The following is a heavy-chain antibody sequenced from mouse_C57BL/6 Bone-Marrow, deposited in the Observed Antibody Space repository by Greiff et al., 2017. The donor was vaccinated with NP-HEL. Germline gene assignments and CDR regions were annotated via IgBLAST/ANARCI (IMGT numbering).Heavy chain of an antibody. J-gene: IGHJ1*03. CDR3: ARILLRRGWYFDV. V-gene: IGHV8-8*01. Sequence: QVTLKVCGPGILQPSQTLSLTCSFSGFSLSTFGMGVGWIRQPSGNGLEWLAHIWWDDDKYYNPALKSRLTISKDTSKNQVFLKIANVDTAATATYYCARILLRRGWYFDVWGTGTTVTVSS. D-gene: IGHD1-1*01. CDR2: IWWDDDK. CDR1: GFSLSTFGMG.